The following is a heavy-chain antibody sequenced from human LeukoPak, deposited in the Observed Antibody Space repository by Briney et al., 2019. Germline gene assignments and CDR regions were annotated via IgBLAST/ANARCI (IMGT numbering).Heavy chain of an antibody. CDR2: IYYSGST. J-gene: IGHJ5*02. Sequence: PSETLSLTCTVSGGSISSGGYYWSWIRQHPGKGLEWIGYIYYSGSTDHNPSLKSRVTISVDTSKNQFSLKLSSVTAADTAVYYCARDRGFNWFDPWGQGTLVTVSS. CDR1: GGSISSGGYY. V-gene: IGHV4-31*03. CDR3: ARDRGFNWFDP.